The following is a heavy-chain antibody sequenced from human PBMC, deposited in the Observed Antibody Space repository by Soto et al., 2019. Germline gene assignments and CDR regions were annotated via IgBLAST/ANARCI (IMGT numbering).Heavy chain of an antibody. Sequence: EVQVVESGGGLVQPGGSLRLSCAASGFTVSTTYMSWVRQAPGKGLEWVSVIYSGGGTYYADSVKGRFTISRDNSENTLYLQMDSLRAEDTAVYYCARDFPHWATAGRAAFDIWGQGTMVTVSS. D-gene: IGHD6-13*01. V-gene: IGHV3-66*01. J-gene: IGHJ3*02. CDR2: IYSGGGT. CDR3: ARDFPHWATAGRAAFDI. CDR1: GFTVSTTY.